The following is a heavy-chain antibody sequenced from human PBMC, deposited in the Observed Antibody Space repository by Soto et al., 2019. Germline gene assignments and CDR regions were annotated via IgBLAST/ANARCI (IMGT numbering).Heavy chain of an antibody. J-gene: IGHJ4*02. CDR1: GGSFSGYY. V-gene: IGHV4-34*01. Sequence: QVQLQQWCAGLLKPSETLSLTCAVYGGSFSGYYWSWIRQPPGKGLEWIGEINHSGSTNYNPSLKSRVTISVDTSKNQFSLKLSSVTAADTAVYYCARGRVPRNCYFDYLGQGTLVTVSS. D-gene: IGHD1-7*01. CDR3: ARGRVPRNCYFDY. CDR2: INHSGST.